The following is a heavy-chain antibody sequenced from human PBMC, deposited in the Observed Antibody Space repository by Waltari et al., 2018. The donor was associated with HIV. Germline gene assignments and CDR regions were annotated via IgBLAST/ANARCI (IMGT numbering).Heavy chain of an antibody. V-gene: IGHV1-69*02. CDR2: CGAIIVEP. J-gene: IGHJ5*01. D-gene: IGHD3-10*01. Sequence: QVHLVQSGTDLRKSGSSVKVSCRAPGETLKSYTINWVRQAPGQGLQWMGGLGGTGGCGAIIVEPKYTNNWRGGITIPADAVTETGFLGLASLRAEAAVDYYCAAPPAKGTWFESWGQGSLVIVFS. CDR1: GETLKSYT. CDR3: AAPPAKGTWFES.